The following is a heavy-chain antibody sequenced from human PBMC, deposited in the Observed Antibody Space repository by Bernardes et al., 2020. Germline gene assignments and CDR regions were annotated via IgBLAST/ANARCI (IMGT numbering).Heavy chain of an antibody. V-gene: IGHV4-59*01. CDR1: GGSLSNYY. CDR2: TYYSGST. CDR3: ARWGAGLSGYYWWYFDL. Sequence: SETLSLTCTVSGGSLSNYYWSWIRQPPGKGPEWIGYTYYSGSTNYNPSLHSRVTISVDTSKNQFSLNLTSVTAADTAVYYCARWGAGLSGYYWWYFDLWGRGTQVTVSS. D-gene: IGHD3-3*01. J-gene: IGHJ2*01.